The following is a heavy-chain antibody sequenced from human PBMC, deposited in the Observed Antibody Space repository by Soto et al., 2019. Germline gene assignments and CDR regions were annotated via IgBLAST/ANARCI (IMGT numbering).Heavy chain of an antibody. V-gene: IGHV1-69*01. CDR1: GVSFNNNG. Sequence: QVQLVQSGAEVKKPGSSVKVSXKTSGVSFNNNGIGWVRQAPGHGLEWMGGVSPPFRTSNYARKFQGRISITADASTGTVNMELSSLTSEDTAQYYCARVLYYGSGSYSPYGMDVWGQGTTVTVSS. J-gene: IGHJ6*02. CDR2: VSPPFRTS. CDR3: ARVLYYGSGSYSPYGMDV. D-gene: IGHD3-10*01.